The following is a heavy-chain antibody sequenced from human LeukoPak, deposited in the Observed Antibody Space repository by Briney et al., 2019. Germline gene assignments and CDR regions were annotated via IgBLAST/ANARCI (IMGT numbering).Heavy chain of an antibody. J-gene: IGHJ4*02. CDR1: GFTFSNYA. V-gene: IGHV3-23*01. CDR3: TTYSRSLDY. Sequence: GGSLRLSCAASGFTFSNYAMSWVRQAPGKELEWVSTITGGGGSTYYAGSVKGRLTISRDDFKNTLYLQMSSLRDEDTAVYYCTTYSRSLDYWGQGTLVTVSS. D-gene: IGHD1-26*01. CDR2: ITGGGGST.